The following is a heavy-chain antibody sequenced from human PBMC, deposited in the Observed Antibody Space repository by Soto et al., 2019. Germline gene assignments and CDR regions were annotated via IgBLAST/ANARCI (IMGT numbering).Heavy chain of an antibody. Sequence: QVQLVESGGGVVQPGRSLRLSCAASGFTFSSYGMHWVRQAPGKGLEWVAVISYDGSNKYYADSVKGRFTISRDNSXSXXYLQMDRLRAEDTAVYYCAKERMDTVTTLDCYFALWGRGTLVTVSS. CDR3: AKERMDTVTTLDCYFAL. J-gene: IGHJ2*01. CDR2: ISYDGSNK. D-gene: IGHD4-17*01. CDR1: GFTFSSYG. V-gene: IGHV3-30*18.